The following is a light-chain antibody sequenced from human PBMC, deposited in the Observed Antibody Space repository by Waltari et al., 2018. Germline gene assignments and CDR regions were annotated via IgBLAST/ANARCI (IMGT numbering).Light chain of an antibody. CDR3: QVWDSGRDQVV. J-gene: IGLJ2*01. CDR1: KVGSKS. CDR2: YDS. Sequence: SYELTQAPSVSVAPGKTATITCGGNKVGSKSVHWFQQKTGQAPVLVIYYDSDRPSGIPGRFAGANTGNTATLTISRVEAGDEADYYGQVWDSGRDQVVFGGGTKLAVL. V-gene: IGLV3-21*01.